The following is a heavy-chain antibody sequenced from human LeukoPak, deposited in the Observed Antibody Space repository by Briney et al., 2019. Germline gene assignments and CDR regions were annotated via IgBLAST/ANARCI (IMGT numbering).Heavy chain of an antibody. D-gene: IGHD1-26*01. J-gene: IGHJ4*02. Sequence: GGSLRLSFPSSLFTFSSYAMSWLGQAPGKGPDGVSPICCSGCSTYYADAVKGRSTLSRDNSKNTLYLQMKILRAEDMAVYYCATDIVSSIAYWGQGNLVTVSS. CDR2: ICCSGCST. CDR1: LFTFSSYA. CDR3: ATDIVSSIAY. V-gene: IGHV3-23*01.